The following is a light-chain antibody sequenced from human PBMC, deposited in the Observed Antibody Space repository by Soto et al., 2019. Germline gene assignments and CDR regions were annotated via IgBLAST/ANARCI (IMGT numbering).Light chain of an antibody. Sequence: AIRMTQSPSSLAASTGDRGTITCRASQGISSYLAWYQQKPGKAPKLLIYAASTLQSGVPSRFSGSGSGTDFALTISCLQSEDFTTYYCQQYYSYPSITFGQGTRLEIK. J-gene: IGKJ5*01. V-gene: IGKV1-8*01. CDR3: QQYYSYPSIT. CDR2: AAS. CDR1: QGISSY.